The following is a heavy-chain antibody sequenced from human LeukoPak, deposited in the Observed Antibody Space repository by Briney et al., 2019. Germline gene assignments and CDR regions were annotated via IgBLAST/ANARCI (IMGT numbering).Heavy chain of an antibody. V-gene: IGHV5-51*01. Sequence: GESLKISCKGYGYSFSSYWIAWVRQAPGKGLEWMGVIYPRDSRTTYSPSFQGQVTISADKSISTAYLQWSSLKASDTAMYYCARSYSGYDYLDYWGQGTLVTVSS. CDR1: GYSFSSYW. D-gene: IGHD5-12*01. CDR3: ARSYSGYDYLDY. CDR2: IYPRDSRT. J-gene: IGHJ4*02.